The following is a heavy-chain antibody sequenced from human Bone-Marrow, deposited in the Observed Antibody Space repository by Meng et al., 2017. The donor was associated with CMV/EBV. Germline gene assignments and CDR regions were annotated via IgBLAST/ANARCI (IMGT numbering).Heavy chain of an antibody. V-gene: IGHV3-48*04. Sequence: GESLKISCAAAGFTSTTFWMTWVRQAPGKGLEWISYISNSGSTIKYADSVKGRFTISRDNAKNSLYHQIDSLRGEDTAIYYCARDKAAATWYDAFDMWGQGKMVTVSS. CDR2: ISNSGSTI. D-gene: IGHD6-13*01. CDR3: ARDKAAATWYDAFDM. J-gene: IGHJ3*02. CDR1: GFTSTTFW.